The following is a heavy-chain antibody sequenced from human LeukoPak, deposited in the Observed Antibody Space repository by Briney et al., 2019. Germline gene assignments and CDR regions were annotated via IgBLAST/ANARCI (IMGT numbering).Heavy chain of an antibody. CDR3: ARGRRKLWLHSWFDP. CDR1: GYSISSGYY. J-gene: IGHJ5*02. D-gene: IGHD5-18*01. CDR2: IDHSGST. Sequence: PSETLSLTCTVSGYSISSGYYWGWIRQPPGKGLEWTGSIDHSGSTYYNPSLKSRITISVDTSKNQFSLKLSSVTAADTAVYYCARGRRKLWLHSWFDPWGQGTLVTVSS. V-gene: IGHV4-38-2*02.